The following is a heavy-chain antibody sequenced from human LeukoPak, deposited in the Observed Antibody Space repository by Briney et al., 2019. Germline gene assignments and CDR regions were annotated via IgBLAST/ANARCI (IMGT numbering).Heavy chain of an antibody. J-gene: IGHJ5*02. D-gene: IGHD4-11*01. CDR1: GFTLSSYS. Sequence: GGSLRLSCVASGFTLSSYSMNWVRQAPGKGLEWVSYISSSSSTIYYADSVKGRFTMSRDNAKNSLYLQMNSLRAEDTAVYYCARGSNYAATWFDPWGQGTLVTVSS. CDR2: ISSSSSTI. V-gene: IGHV3-48*04. CDR3: ARGSNYAATWFDP.